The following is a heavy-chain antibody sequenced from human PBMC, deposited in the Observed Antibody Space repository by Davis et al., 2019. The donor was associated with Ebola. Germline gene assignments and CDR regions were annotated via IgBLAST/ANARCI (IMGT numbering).Heavy chain of an antibody. CDR3: ARDQPYYDFWSGVDY. J-gene: IGHJ4*02. CDR1: GFTFSSYA. V-gene: IGHV3-23*01. CDR2: ISGSDGNT. D-gene: IGHD3-3*01. Sequence: GESLKISCAASGFTFSSYAMSWVRQAPGKGLEWVSVISGSDGNTYYADSVKGRFTISRDNSKNMLCLQMNSLRAEDTAVYYCARDQPYYDFWSGVDYWGQGTLVTVSS.